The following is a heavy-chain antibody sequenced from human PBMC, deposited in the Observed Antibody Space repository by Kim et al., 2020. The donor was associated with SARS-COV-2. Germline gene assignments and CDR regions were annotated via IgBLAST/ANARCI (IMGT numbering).Heavy chain of an antibody. CDR1: GFTFSSYS. J-gene: IGHJ6*02. D-gene: IGHD3-22*01. Sequence: GGSLRLSCAASGFTFSSYSMNWVRQAPGKGLEWVSSISSSSSYIYYADSVKGRFTISRDNAKNSLYLQMNSLRAEDTAVYYCARDPPLYYYDSSGYSDRYYYGMDVWGQGTTVTVSS. CDR2: ISSSSSYI. V-gene: IGHV3-21*01. CDR3: ARDPPLYYYDSSGYSDRYYYGMDV.